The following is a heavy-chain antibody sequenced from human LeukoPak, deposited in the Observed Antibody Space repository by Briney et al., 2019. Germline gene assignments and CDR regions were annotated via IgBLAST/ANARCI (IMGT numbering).Heavy chain of an antibody. D-gene: IGHD3-22*01. CDR1: GFTFSSYG. Sequence: GGSLRLSCAASGFTFSSYGMHWVRQAPGKGLEWVAVIWYDGSNKYYADSVKGRFTISRDNSKNTLYLQMNSLRAEDTAVYYCARDGDYYDSSGCYGYWGQGTLVTVSS. V-gene: IGHV3-33*01. CDR3: ARDGDYYDSSGCYGY. CDR2: IWYDGSNK. J-gene: IGHJ4*02.